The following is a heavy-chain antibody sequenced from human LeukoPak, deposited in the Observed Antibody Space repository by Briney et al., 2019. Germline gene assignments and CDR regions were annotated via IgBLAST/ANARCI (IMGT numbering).Heavy chain of an antibody. J-gene: IGHJ6*02. CDR2: IYYSGST. D-gene: IGHD4-11*01. V-gene: IGHV4-31*03. CDR3: ATSNSYYYYGMDV. CDR1: GGSISSGGYY. Sequence: SETLSLTCTVSGGSISSGGYYWSWIRQHPGKGLEWIGYIYYSGSTYYSPSLKSRVTISVDTSKNQFSLKLSSVTAADTAVYYCATSNSYYYYGMDVWGQGTTVTVSS.